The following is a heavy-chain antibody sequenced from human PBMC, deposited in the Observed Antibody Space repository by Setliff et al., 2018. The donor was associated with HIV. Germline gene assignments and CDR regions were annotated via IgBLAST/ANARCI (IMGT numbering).Heavy chain of an antibody. J-gene: IGHJ4*02. Sequence: GASVKVSCKASGGPFTSYTFAWVRQAPGQGLEWMGGIIPVIPLSKYAQKFQGRLTITTDESTSTAYMELSSLTSEDTAIYYCASLEGLEKTRGEESDSWGQGTLVTVPQ. V-gene: IGHV1-69*16. CDR1: GGPFTSYT. CDR2: IIPVIPLS. CDR3: ASLEGLEKTRGEESDS. D-gene: IGHD3-3*01.